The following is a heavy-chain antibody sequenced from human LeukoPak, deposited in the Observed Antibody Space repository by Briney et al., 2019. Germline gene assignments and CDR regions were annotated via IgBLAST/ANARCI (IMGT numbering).Heavy chain of an antibody. CDR1: GFTFSSYA. D-gene: IGHD1-14*01. Sequence: PGGSLRRSCAASGFTFSSYAMHWVRQAPGKGLEWVAVISYDGSNKYYADSVKGRFTISRDNSKNTLYLQMNSLRAEDTAVYYCARSYGTYNWFDSWGQGTLVTVSS. CDR2: ISYDGSNK. V-gene: IGHV3-30*04. J-gene: IGHJ5*01. CDR3: ARSYGTYNWFDS.